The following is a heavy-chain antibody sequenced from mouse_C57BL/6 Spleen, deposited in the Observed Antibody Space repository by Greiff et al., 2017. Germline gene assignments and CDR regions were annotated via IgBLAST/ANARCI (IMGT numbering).Heavy chain of an antibody. J-gene: IGHJ3*01. CDR3: ARMSDYDFAY. D-gene: IGHD2-4*01. CDR1: GYTFTSYW. V-gene: IGHV1-69*01. Sequence: VQLQQPGAELVMPGASVKLSCKASGYTFTSYWMHWVKQRPGQGLEWIGEIDPSDSHTNYNQKFKGKSTLTVDKSSSTAYMQLSSLTSEDSAVYYYARMSDYDFAYWGQGTLVTVSA. CDR2: IDPSDSHT.